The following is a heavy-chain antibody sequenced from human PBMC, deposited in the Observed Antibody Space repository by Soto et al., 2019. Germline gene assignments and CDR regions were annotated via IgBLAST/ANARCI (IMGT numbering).Heavy chain of an antibody. V-gene: IGHV4-39*01. J-gene: IGHJ5*02. D-gene: IGHD3-22*01. CDR3: PVVDSTGNWFDP. CDR1: GGSISSSDFY. CDR2: MYYGGTT. Sequence: QLQLQESGPGLVKPSETLSLTCTVSGGSISSSDFYWGWLRQPPGKGLDFIGSMYYGGTTYYNPSLKTQNPVSVDTSKNQFSLKLISVTAADSAVYYCPVVDSTGNWFDPWGQGALVTVSS.